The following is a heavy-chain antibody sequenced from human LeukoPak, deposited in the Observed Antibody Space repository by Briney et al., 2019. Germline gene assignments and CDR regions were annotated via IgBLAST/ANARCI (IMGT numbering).Heavy chain of an antibody. CDR1: GYTFTSYY. CDR2: INPSGGDT. Sequence: GASVKVSCKASGYTFTSYYMHWVRQAPGQGLEWMGIINPSGGDTSYAQKFQGRLTMTRDTSTNTVYMELTSLRSEDTAVYYCAREVMDNLRFDYWGQGTLVTVSP. CDR3: AREVMDNLRFDY. V-gene: IGHV1-46*01. J-gene: IGHJ4*02. D-gene: IGHD1-14*01.